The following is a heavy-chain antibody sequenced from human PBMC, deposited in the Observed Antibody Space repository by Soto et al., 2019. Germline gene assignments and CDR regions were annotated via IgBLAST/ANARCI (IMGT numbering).Heavy chain of an antibody. CDR1: GFTFSSYA. Sequence: QVQLVESGGGVVQPGRSLRLSCAASGFTFSSYAMHWVRQAPGKGLEWVAVISYDGSNKYYADSVKGRFTISRDNSKNTLYLQMNSLRAEDTAVYYCARDHGGWHPFDYWGQGTLVTVSS. CDR2: ISYDGSNK. CDR3: ARDHGGWHPFDY. D-gene: IGHD3-16*01. V-gene: IGHV3-30-3*01. J-gene: IGHJ4*02.